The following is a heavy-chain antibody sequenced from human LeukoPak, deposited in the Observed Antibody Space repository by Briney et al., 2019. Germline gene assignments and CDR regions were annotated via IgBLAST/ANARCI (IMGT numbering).Heavy chain of an antibody. CDR1: GFTFSSCS. Sequence: GGSLRLSCAASGFTFSSCSMNWVRQAPGRGLEYISAIDIHSRSTHYADSVKGRFTTSRDNSKNTLYLQVNSLRAEDTAVYYCVTSLPGQWPFDKWGQGTLVTVSS. CDR3: VTSLPGQWPFDK. CDR2: IDIHSRST. D-gene: IGHD6-19*01. V-gene: IGHV3-23*05. J-gene: IGHJ4*02.